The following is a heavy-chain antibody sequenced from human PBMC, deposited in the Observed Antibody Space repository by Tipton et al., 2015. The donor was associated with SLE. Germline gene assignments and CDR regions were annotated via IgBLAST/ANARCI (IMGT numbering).Heavy chain of an antibody. V-gene: IGHV4-34*01. CDR2: INHSGST. Sequence: TLSLTCAVYGGSFSGYYWSWIRQPPGKGLEWIGEINHSGSTNYNPSLKSRVTISVDTSKNQFSLKLSSVTAADTAVYYCARESPYYYDSSGYRWGQGTLVTVSS. D-gene: IGHD3-22*01. J-gene: IGHJ4*02. CDR3: ARESPYYYDSSGYR. CDR1: GGSFSGYY.